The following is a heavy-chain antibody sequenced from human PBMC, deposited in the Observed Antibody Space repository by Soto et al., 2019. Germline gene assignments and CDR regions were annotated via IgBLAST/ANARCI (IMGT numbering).Heavy chain of an antibody. CDR3: ARAPVMVGSGNYPPYATVV. CDR2: IIPIFGTA. V-gene: IGHV1-69*13. D-gene: IGHD1-26*01. CDR1: GGTFSSYA. J-gene: IGHJ6*02. Sequence: SVKVSCKASGGTFSSYAISWVRQAPGQGLEWMGGIIPIFGTANYAQKFQGRVTITADESTSTAYMELSSLRSEDTAVYYCARAPVMVGSGNYPPYATVVWGQGPTVTLAS.